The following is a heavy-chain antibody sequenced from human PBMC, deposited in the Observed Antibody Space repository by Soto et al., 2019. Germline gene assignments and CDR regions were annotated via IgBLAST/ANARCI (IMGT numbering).Heavy chain of an antibody. CDR3: ARDSPDGGFDY. V-gene: IGHV3-7*05. J-gene: IGHJ4*02. CDR1: GFTFSTYW. D-gene: IGHD3-16*01. Sequence: GGSLRLSCAASGFTFSTYWMSWVRQAPGKGLEWVANIKQDGSEKYYVDSVKGRFTISRDNAKNSLYVQMNSLRAEDTAVYYCARDSPDGGFDYWGQGTLVTVSS. CDR2: IKQDGSEK.